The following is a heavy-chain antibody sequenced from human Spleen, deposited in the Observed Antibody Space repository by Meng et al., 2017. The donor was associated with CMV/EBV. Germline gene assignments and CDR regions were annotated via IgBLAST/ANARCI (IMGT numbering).Heavy chain of an antibody. CDR3: ARARIAARTLWFDP. Sequence: QRQLQQWGAGLLKPSETLSLTCAVYGGSFSGYYWSWIRQPPGKGLEWIGEINHSGSTNYNPSLKSRVTISVDTSKNQFSLKLSSVTAADTAVYYCARARIAARTLWFDPWGQGTLVTVSS. CDR1: GGSFSGYY. CDR2: INHSGST. V-gene: IGHV4-34*01. J-gene: IGHJ5*02. D-gene: IGHD6-6*01.